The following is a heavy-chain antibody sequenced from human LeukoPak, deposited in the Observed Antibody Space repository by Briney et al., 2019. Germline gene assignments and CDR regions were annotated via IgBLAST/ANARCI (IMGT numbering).Heavy chain of an antibody. D-gene: IGHD6-13*01. CDR2: IYYSGST. J-gene: IGHJ4*02. CDR1: GGSISSSSYY. V-gene: IGHV4-39*01. Sequence: PSETLSLTCTVSGGSISSSSYYWGWIRQPPGKGLEWIGSIYYSGSTYYNPSLKSRVTISVDTSKNQFPLKLSSVTAADTAVYYCARQDIAAAGAFDYWGQGTLVTVSS. CDR3: ARQDIAAAGAFDY.